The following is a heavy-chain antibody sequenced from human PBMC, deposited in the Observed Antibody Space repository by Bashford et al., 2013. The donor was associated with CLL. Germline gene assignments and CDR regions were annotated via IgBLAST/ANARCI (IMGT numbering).Heavy chain of an antibody. CDR3: ARGYYYDSSGYFPIDY. V-gene: IGHV3-74*01. CDR2: INSDGSST. D-gene: IGHD3-22*01. CDR1: GFTFSSYW. Sequence: PWGSLRLSCAASGFTFSSYWMHWVRQAPGKGLVWVSRINSDGSSTSYADSVKGRFTISRDNAKNTLYLQMNSLRAEDTAVYYCARGYYYDSSGYFPIDYWGQGTLVTVSS. J-gene: IGHJ4*02.